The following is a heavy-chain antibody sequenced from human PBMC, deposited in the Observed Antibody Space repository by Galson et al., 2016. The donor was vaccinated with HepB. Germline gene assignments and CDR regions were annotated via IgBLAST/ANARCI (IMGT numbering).Heavy chain of an antibody. Sequence: SLRLSCAASGFTFSDYYMSWIRQAPGKGLEWISYISRSSSYIIYADSVKGRFTISRDDAKNPLYLQMNSLRAEDTAVYYCAREGRGAYSNTIDSWGQGTLVTVSS. CDR2: ISRSSSYI. CDR1: GFTFSDYY. V-gene: IGHV3-11*06. CDR3: AREGRGAYSNTIDS. J-gene: IGHJ4*02. D-gene: IGHD3-16*01.